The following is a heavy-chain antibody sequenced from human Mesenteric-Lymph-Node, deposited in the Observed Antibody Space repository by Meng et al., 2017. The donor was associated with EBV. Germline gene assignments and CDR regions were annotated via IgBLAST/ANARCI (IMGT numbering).Heavy chain of an antibody. Sequence: VHLVESGGGLVKPGGSLRLSCTASGFVFSDYYMSWIRQAPGRGLEWISYISSDSTAIYYADSVKGRFTISRDNAKNSLYLQMNGLRAEDTAVYYCARGQVRYYFDHWGQGTLVTVSS. V-gene: IGHV3-11*01. CDR1: GFVFSDYY. CDR2: ISSDSTAI. CDR3: ARGQVRYYFDH. J-gene: IGHJ4*02.